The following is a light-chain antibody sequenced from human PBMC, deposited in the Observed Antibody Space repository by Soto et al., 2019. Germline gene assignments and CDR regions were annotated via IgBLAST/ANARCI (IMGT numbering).Light chain of an antibody. V-gene: IGKV3-20*01. CDR2: GAS. CDR3: QQYGSSTGLT. Sequence: ESVWTQSLGPLSLSPGERATLSCRASQSVSSSYLAWYQQKPGQAPRLLIYGASSRATGIPDRFSGSGSGTDFTLTISRLEPEDFAVYYCQQYGSSTGLTFGGGTKVEIK. J-gene: IGKJ4*02. CDR1: QSVSSSY.